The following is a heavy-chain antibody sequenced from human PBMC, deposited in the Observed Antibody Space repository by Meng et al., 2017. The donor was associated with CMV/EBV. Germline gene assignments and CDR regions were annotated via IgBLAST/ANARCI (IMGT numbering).Heavy chain of an antibody. CDR2: MNPNSGNT. CDR1: GYTFTSYA. D-gene: IGHD5-18*01. J-gene: IGHJ6*02. CDR3: AREGRGYSYGYYYYYGMDV. V-gene: IGHV1-8*01. Sequence: ASVKVSCKASGYTFTSYAINWVRQATGQGLEWMGWMNPNSGNTGYAQKFQGRVTMTRNTSISTAYMELSSLRSEDTAVYYCAREGRGYSYGYYYYYGMDVWGQGTTVTVSS.